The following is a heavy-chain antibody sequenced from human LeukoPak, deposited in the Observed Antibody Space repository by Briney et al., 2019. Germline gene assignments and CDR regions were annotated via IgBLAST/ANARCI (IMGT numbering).Heavy chain of an antibody. Sequence: GGSLRLSCAASGSTFSSYWMSWVRQAPGKGLEWVANIKHDGSEKFYVDSVKGRFTISRDNAKNTLYLQMNSLRAEDTAVYYCARGPTYYDFWSGLKVSDFWGQGTLVTVSS. V-gene: IGHV3-7*01. D-gene: IGHD3-3*01. J-gene: IGHJ4*02. CDR2: IKHDGSEK. CDR1: GSTFSSYW. CDR3: ARGPTYYDFWSGLKVSDF.